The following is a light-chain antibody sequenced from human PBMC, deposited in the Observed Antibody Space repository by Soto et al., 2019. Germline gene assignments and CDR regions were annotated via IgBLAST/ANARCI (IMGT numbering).Light chain of an antibody. Sequence: VLTKSPGTLSLSPAERATLSCRASQTVRNNYLAWYQQKPGQAPRLLIYDASSRATGIPDRFSGGGSGTDFTLTISRLEPEDFAVYYCQQFSSYPLTFGGGTKWIS. CDR2: DAS. CDR1: QTVRNNY. J-gene: IGKJ4*01. CDR3: QQFSSYPLT. V-gene: IGKV3-20*01.